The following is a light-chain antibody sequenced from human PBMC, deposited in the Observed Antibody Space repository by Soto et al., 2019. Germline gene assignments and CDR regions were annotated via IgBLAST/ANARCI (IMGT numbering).Light chain of an antibody. V-gene: IGKV1-5*01. Sequence: DIQMTKSPSTLSASVGDRVTITCRASQSISGWLAWYQQKPGKAPELLIYDASSLESGVPSRFSGSGSGTEFTLTISSLQPDDFATYYCQQYNSYLYTFGQGNKLEIK. CDR1: QSISGW. CDR2: DAS. CDR3: QQYNSYLYT. J-gene: IGKJ2*01.